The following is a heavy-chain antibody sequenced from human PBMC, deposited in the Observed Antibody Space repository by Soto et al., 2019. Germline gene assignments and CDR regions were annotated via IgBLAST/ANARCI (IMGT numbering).Heavy chain of an antibody. CDR3: ARANDFNAFDM. CDR2: IYSGRST. D-gene: IGHD2-21*02. J-gene: IGHJ3*02. V-gene: IGHV3-53*04. CDR1: GFAASGHY. Sequence: EVQLVESGGGLVQPGGSLRLSCVASGFAASGHYMNWVRQSPDQGLEWVSVIYSGRSTYYADSVKGRFTISRDDSKNTLYLQRGSLRSEDTAVYYCARANDFNAFDMWGRGAGVTVSS.